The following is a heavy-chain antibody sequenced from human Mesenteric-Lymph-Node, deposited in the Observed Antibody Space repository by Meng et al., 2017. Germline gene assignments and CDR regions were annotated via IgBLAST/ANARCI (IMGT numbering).Heavy chain of an antibody. V-gene: IGHV3-33*01. Sequence: GGSLRLSCAASGFTFSSYGMHWVRQAPGKGLEWVAVIWYDGSNKYYADSVKGRFTISRDNSKNTLYLQMNSLRAEDTAVYYCARDLESYGGNTGGFDYWGQGTLVTVSS. D-gene: IGHD4-23*01. J-gene: IGHJ4*02. CDR1: GFTFSSYG. CDR3: ARDLESYGGNTGGFDY. CDR2: IWYDGSNK.